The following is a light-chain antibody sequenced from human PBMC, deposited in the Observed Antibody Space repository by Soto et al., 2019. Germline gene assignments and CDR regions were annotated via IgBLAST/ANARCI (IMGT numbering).Light chain of an antibody. Sequence: QSALTQPASVSGSPGQSITISCTGTSSDVGNYNLVSWYQQHPGKAPKLMIYEGSYRPSGVSTRFSGSKSGNAASLTISGLQAEDEADYYCCSYTSSSTLVFGGGTKLTVL. J-gene: IGLJ3*02. CDR1: SSDVGNYNL. CDR2: EGS. V-gene: IGLV2-14*02. CDR3: CSYTSSSTLV.